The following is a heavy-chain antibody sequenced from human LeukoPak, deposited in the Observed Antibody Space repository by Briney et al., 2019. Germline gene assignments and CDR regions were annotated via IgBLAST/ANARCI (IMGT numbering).Heavy chain of an antibody. CDR3: ARGYSDYPYFFDS. V-gene: IGHV4-30-2*01. D-gene: IGHD5-12*01. CDR2: IFHGGST. CDR1: GGSISSGTYS. Sequence: PSETLSLTCAVSGGSISSGTYSWNWIRQPPGKGLEWVGYIFHGGSTYYSPSLKSRVTISVDTSQTQFSLKLSSVTAADTAMYYCARGYSDYPYFFDSWGQGALVTVSS. J-gene: IGHJ4*02.